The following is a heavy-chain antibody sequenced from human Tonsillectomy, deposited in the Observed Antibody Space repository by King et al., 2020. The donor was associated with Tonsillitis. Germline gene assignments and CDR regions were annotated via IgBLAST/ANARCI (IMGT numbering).Heavy chain of an antibody. V-gene: IGHV4-39*01. Sequence: QLQESGPGLVKPSETLSLTCTVSGGSISSSSYYWGWIRQPPGKGLEWIGSIYYSGSTYYNPSLKSRATISVDTSKNQFSLKLSSVTAADTAVYYCARHRYSSSWPGEDYWYFDLWGRGTLVTVSS. J-gene: IGHJ2*01. D-gene: IGHD6-13*01. CDR1: GGSISSSSYY. CDR3: ARHRYSSSWPGEDYWYFDL. CDR2: IYYSGST.